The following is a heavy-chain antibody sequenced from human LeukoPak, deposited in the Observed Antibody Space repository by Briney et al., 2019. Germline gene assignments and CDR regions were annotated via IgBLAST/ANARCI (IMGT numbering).Heavy chain of an antibody. V-gene: IGHV3-11*01. CDR1: GFTFSDYS. CDR3: ARGYLQP. J-gene: IGHJ5*02. Sequence: PGGSLRLSCAASGFTFSDYSMSWVRRPPGKGLEWLSYITSTGTTIWYADSVKGRFAISRDNAKNSPYLQMNTLRAEDTAMYYCARGYLQPWGQGTLVTVSS. D-gene: IGHD4-11*01. CDR2: ITSTGTTI.